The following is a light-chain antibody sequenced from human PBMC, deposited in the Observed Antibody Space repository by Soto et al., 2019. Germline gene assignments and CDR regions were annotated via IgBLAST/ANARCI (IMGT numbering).Light chain of an antibody. J-gene: IGKJ2*01. V-gene: IGKV2-30*01. CDR2: KVS. CDR3: MQGTHWAPMYT. Sequence: VMTQSPLSLPVTLGQPASISCRSNERIGDSDGNTSLNWFQQRPGQSPRRLIYKVSNRDSGVPDRFSGSGSGTDFKLTISRVEAEDVGVYYCMQGTHWAPMYTFGQGTKLDIK. CDR1: ERIGDSDGNTS.